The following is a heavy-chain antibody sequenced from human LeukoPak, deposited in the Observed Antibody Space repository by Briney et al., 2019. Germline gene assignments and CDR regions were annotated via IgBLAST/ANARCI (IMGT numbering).Heavy chain of an antibody. J-gene: IGHJ6*02. CDR2: IYYSGST. D-gene: IGHD6-19*01. Sequence: SETLSLTCTVSGGSISSYYWSWIRQPPGKGLEWIGYIYYSGSTNYNPSLKSRVTISVDTSKNQFSLKLSSVTAADTAVYYCARLRLYSSGWYGMDVWGQGTTVTVSS. V-gene: IGHV4-59*01. CDR3: ARLRLYSSGWYGMDV. CDR1: GGSISSYY.